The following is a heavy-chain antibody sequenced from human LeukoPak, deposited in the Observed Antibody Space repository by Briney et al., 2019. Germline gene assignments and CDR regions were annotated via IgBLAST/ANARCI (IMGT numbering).Heavy chain of an antibody. CDR3: ARIMGGDWDYFDY. D-gene: IGHD2-21*02. CDR1: GGSISSYY. Sequence: SETLSLTCTVSGGSISSYYWSWIRQPPGKGLEWIGYINYSGSTNYSPSLQSRVTISVDTSKNQFSLKLSSVTAADTAVYHCARIMGGDWDYFDYWGQGTLVPVSS. CDR2: INYSGST. V-gene: IGHV4-59*01. J-gene: IGHJ4*02.